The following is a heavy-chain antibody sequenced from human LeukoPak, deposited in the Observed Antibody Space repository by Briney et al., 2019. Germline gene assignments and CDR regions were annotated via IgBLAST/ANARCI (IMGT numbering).Heavy chain of an antibody. CDR1: GASTTSYY. J-gene: IGHJ4*02. V-gene: IGHV4-59*01. CDR2: IYSDGTT. CDR3: ARDTRSYDTSGYYYFDY. Sequence: KPSETLFLTCSVSGASTTSYYWNWIRQAPGKGLEWIGYIYSDGTTSYSPSLRSRVTISIDTSRNQFSLKLSSVTAADAAVYYCARDTRSYDTSGYYYFDYWGQGALVTVSS. D-gene: IGHD3-22*01.